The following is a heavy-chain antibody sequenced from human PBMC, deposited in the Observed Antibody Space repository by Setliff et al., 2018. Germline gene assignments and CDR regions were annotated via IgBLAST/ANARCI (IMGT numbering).Heavy chain of an antibody. D-gene: IGHD2-21*02. CDR2: IYYSGST. Sequence: KPSETLSLTCTVSGGSISSYYWSWIRQPPGKGLEWIGYIYYSGSTNYNPSLKSRVTISVDASKNQFSLKLSSVTAADTAVYYCARDRGGDWIYYFDYWGQGTLVTVSS. CDR3: ARDRGGDWIYYFDY. V-gene: IGHV4-59*01. CDR1: GGSISSYY. J-gene: IGHJ4*02.